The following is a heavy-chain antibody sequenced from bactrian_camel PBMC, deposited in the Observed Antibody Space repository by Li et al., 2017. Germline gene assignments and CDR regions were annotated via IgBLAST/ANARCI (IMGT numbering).Heavy chain of an antibody. CDR1: GFTFSKYD. D-gene: IGHD2*01. Sequence: VQLVESGGGLVQPGGSLRLSCAASGFTFSKYDMSWVRQAPGKGLEWVSSITSDGDSTYYADSVKGRFTFSRDNAKNTLYLQLSSLKTEDTDMYCCARGRGAWDEYDYWGQGTQVTVS. CDR2: ITSDGDST. CDR3: ARGRGAWDEYDY. J-gene: IGHJ4*01. V-gene: IGHV3S40*01.